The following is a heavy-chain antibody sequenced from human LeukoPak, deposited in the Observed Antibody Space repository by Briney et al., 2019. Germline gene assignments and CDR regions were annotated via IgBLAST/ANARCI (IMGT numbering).Heavy chain of an antibody. J-gene: IGHJ6*02. CDR2: IYYSGST. CDR3: ARVGSSGYYYVNYYYYGMDV. V-gene: IGHV4-39*07. D-gene: IGHD3-22*01. CDR1: GGSISSSSYY. Sequence: SETLSLTCTVSGGSISSSSYYWGWIRQPPGKGLEWIGSIYYSGSTYYNPSLKSRVTISVDTSKNQFSLKLSSVTAADTAVYYCARVGSSGYYYVNYYYYGMDVWGQGTTVTVSS.